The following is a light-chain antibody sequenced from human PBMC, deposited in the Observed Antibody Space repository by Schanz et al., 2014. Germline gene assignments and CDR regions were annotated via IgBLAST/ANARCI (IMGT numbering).Light chain of an antibody. CDR2: GVT. Sequence: QSALTQPASVSGSPGQSITISCTGTGSDVGGYNYVSWYQQHPGKAPKLIIYGVTNRPSGVSTRFSGSKSGNTASLTVSGLQAEDEADYYCSSYSGSDIVLFGGGTKLTVL. V-gene: IGLV2-14*03. CDR1: GSDVGGYNY. J-gene: IGLJ2*01. CDR3: SSYSGSDIVL.